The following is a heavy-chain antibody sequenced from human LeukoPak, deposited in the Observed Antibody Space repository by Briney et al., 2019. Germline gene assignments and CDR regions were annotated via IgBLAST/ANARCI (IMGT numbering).Heavy chain of an antibody. J-gene: IGHJ4*02. CDR3: ARKTYDFWSGYLFDY. CDR1: GGSISSGSYY. V-gene: IGHV4-61*02. D-gene: IGHD3-3*01. CDR2: IYTSGST. Sequence: SETLSLTCTVSGGSISSGSYYWSWIRQPAGKGLEWIGRIYTSGSTNYNPSLKSRVTISVDTSKNQFSLKLSSVTAADTAVYYCARKTYDFWSGYLFDYWGQGTLVTVSS.